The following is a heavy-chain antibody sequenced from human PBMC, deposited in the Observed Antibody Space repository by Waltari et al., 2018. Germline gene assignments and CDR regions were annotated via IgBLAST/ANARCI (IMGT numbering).Heavy chain of an antibody. V-gene: IGHV3-21*01. J-gene: IGHJ6*02. CDR3: ARDQTSGGMDV. CDR1: GFPFSSYS. CDR2: ISSSSSYR. Sequence: EVQLVESGGGLVKPGGSLSLPCAASGFPFSSYSMNWVRQAPGKGLEWGSSISSSSSYRYYADSGKGRFTISRDNAKNSLYLQMNSLRAEDTAVYYCARDQTSGGMDVWGQGTTVTVSS.